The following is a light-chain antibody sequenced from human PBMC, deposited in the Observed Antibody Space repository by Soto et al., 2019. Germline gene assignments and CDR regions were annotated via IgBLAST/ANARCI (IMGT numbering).Light chain of an antibody. CDR1: QSISDT. Sequence: EIVMTQSPATLSVAPGGRDTLSCRAIQSISDTLAWYQQKPGQAPRLLIYGASKRATGFPARFSGSGSGTDFTLTISSLQSEDFAVYYCQQYNNWPWTFGQGTKVEIK. V-gene: IGKV3-15*01. CDR2: GAS. CDR3: QQYNNWPWT. J-gene: IGKJ1*01.